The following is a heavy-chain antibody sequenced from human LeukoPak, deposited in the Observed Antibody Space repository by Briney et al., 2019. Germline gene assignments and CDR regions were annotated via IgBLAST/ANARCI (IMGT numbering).Heavy chain of an antibody. CDR2: IYYSGST. CDR1: GGSISSYY. D-gene: IGHD3-22*01. V-gene: IGHV4-59*01. J-gene: IGHJ3*02. CDR3: AREYNDYYDSSGYYRQGAAFDI. Sequence: SETLFLTCTVSGGSISSYYWSWIRQPAGKGLEWIGYIYYSGSTNYNPSLKSRVTISVDTSKNQFSPKLSSVTAADTAVYYCAREYNDYYDSSGYYRQGAAFDIWGQGTMVTVSS.